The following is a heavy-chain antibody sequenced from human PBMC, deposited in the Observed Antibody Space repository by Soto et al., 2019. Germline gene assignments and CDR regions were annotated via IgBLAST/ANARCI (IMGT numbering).Heavy chain of an antibody. V-gene: IGHV1-18*01. J-gene: IGHJ6*02. Sequence: GASVKVSCKASGYTFTSYGISWVRQAPGQGLEWMGWISAYNGNTNYAQKLQGRVTMTTDTSTSTAYMELRSLRSDDTAVYYCARRGYSSGWYYYGMDVWGQGTTVTVSS. CDR3: ARRGYSSGWYYYGMDV. CDR1: GYTFTSYG. D-gene: IGHD6-19*01. CDR2: ISAYNGNT.